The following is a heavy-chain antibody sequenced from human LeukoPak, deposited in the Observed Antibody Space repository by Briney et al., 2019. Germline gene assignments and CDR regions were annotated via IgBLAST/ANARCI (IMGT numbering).Heavy chain of an antibody. V-gene: IGHV3-23*01. J-gene: IGHJ6*03. D-gene: IGHD3-10*01. Sequence: GGSLRLSCAASGFTFSDYYMSWIRQAPGKGLEWVSAISGSGGSTYYADSVKGRFTISRDNSKNTLYLQMSSLRAEDTAVYYCARDRGRGYMDVWGKGTTVTVSS. CDR1: GFTFSDYY. CDR2: ISGSGGST. CDR3: ARDRGRGYMDV.